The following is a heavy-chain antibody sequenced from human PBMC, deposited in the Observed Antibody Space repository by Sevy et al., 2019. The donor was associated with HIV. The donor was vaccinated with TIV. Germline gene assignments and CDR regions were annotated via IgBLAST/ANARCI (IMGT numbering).Heavy chain of an antibody. J-gene: IGHJ4*02. V-gene: IGHV3-33*08. CDR2: ISHDGRNHK. CDR1: GFTFGEYG. Sequence: GGSLRLSCAASGFTFGEYGMHWVRQAPGKGLEWVAVISHDGRNHKYNTDFVKGRFTISRDNSKNMVYLQMNSLRVEDTAIYYWARDRGEILRSAFKSWGQGTLVTVSS. D-gene: IGHD3-10*01. CDR3: ARDRGEILRSAFKS.